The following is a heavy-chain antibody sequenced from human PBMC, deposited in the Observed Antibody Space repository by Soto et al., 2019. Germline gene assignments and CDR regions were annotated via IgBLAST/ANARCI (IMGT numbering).Heavy chain of an antibody. CDR1: GYTFTSYY. CDR3: AISTEGGCSGGSCYWLDP. V-gene: IGHV1-46*01. D-gene: IGHD2-15*01. Sequence: ASVKVSCKASGYTFTSYYMHWVRQAPGQGLEWMGIINPSGGSTSYAQKFQGRVTMTRDTSTNTVYMELSSLRSEDTAVYYCAISTEGGCSGGSCYWLDPWGQGTLVTVSS. CDR2: INPSGGST. J-gene: IGHJ5*02.